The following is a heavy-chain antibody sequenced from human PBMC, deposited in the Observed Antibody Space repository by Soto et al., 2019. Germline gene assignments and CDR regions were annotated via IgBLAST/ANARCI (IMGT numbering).Heavy chain of an antibody. CDR3: ARDHWTPVGGSGSYYMLDF. D-gene: IGHD3-10*01. V-gene: IGHV4-4*07. CDR1: GCSIRDYY. Sequence: XETLSLTCTVAGCSIRDYYRTWIRQPAGKGLERIGRIYSSGDTFYNPSLNSRVTMSVDMSKNQFSLNLSSVTAADTAVYYCARDHWTPVGGSGSYYMLDFWGQGLLVTVSS. CDR2: IYSSGDT. J-gene: IGHJ4*02.